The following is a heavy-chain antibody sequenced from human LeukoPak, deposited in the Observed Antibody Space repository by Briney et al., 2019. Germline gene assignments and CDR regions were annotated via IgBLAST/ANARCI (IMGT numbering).Heavy chain of an antibody. J-gene: IGHJ4*02. CDR2: ISAYNGNT. V-gene: IGHV1-18*01. CDR1: GYTFTSYG. CDR3: ARGSSSTMVRGVKVGDY. D-gene: IGHD3-10*01. Sequence: ASVKVSCKASGYTFTSYGISWVRQAPGQGLEWMGWISAYNGNTNYAQKLQGRVTMTTDTSTSTAYMELRSLRSDDTAVYYGARGSSSTMVRGVKVGDYWGQGTLVTVSS.